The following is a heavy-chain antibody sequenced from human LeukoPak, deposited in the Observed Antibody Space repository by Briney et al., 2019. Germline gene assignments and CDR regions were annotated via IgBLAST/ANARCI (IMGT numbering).Heavy chain of an antibody. CDR1: GFTFDDYA. V-gene: IGHV3-20*04. CDR2: INWNGRIT. CDR3: AKGYSGYVNAFDI. Sequence: PGGSLRLSCAASGFTFDDYAMNWVRQVPGRGLEWVSGINWNGRITEYADSVKDRFTISRDNAKNSLYLQMNSLRAEDTAVYYCAKGYSGYVNAFDIWGQGTMVTVSS. D-gene: IGHD5-12*01. J-gene: IGHJ3*02.